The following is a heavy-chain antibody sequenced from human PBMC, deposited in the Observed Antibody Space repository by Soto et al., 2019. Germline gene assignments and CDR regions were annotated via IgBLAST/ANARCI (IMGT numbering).Heavy chain of an antibody. CDR3: AKGAASAWFTGAAHYFDY. J-gene: IGHJ4*02. CDR2: VSGGSSYI. V-gene: IGHV3-23*01. Sequence: GGSLRLSCSASGFTFNTYAMSWVRQAPGMGLEWVSFVSGGSSYIYYADSVKGRFTISRDNSKNTLYLQVNTLRVEDTAVYYCAKGAASAWFTGAAHYFDYWGQGSLVTVSS. D-gene: IGHD6-19*01. CDR1: GFTFNTYA.